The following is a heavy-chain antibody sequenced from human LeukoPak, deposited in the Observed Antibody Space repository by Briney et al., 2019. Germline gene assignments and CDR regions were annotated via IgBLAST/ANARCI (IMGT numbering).Heavy chain of an antibody. J-gene: IGHJ4*02. CDR2: ISYDGSNK. CDR1: GFTFSSYA. D-gene: IGHD3-16*01. Sequence: PGRSLRLSCAASGFTFSSYAMHSVRQPPGKGLEWVAVISYDGSNKYYADSVKGRFTISRDNSKNTLYLQMNSLRAEDTAVYYCARDLNDYVTDYWGQGTLVTVSS. CDR3: ARDLNDYVTDY. V-gene: IGHV3-30-3*01.